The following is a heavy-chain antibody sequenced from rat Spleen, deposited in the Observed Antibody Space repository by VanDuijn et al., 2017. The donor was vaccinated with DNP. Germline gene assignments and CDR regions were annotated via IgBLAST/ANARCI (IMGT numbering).Heavy chain of an antibody. V-gene: IGHV5-58*01. Sequence: EVQLMETGGGLVQPGGSLKLSCVASGFTFDTYWMYWVRQAPGKGLEWIASITSDGGSTFYPDSVRGRFTISRDNAENTVYLQMSSLRSEDTATYYCANFNYYDGTYWGQGVMVTVSS. CDR3: ANFNYYDGTY. J-gene: IGHJ2*01. CDR1: GFTFDTYW. D-gene: IGHD1-12*02. CDR2: ITSDGGST.